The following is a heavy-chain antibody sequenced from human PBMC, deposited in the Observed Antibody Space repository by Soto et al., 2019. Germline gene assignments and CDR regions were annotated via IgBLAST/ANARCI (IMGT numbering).Heavy chain of an antibody. V-gene: IGHV2-5*02. J-gene: IGHJ4*02. CDR3: PHRVLRTVFGLVTTTAIYYDF. CDR1: GFSLTTSGVG. D-gene: IGHD3-3*01. CDR2: IYWDDDK. Sequence: QITLNESGPTQVKPRQTLTLTCTFSGFSLTTSGVGVGWIRQSPGKAPEWLALIYWDDDKRYSPSLKSRLTLTKDSSKNQVVLPMADLDPADTATYYCPHRVLRTVFGLVTTTAIYYDFWGQGTPVAVSS.